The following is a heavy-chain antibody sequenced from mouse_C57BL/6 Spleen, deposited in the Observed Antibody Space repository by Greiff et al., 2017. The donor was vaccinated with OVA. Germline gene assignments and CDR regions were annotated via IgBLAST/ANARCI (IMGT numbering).Heavy chain of an antibody. V-gene: IGHV3-6*01. CDR3: ARDPDSYYFDY. J-gene: IGHJ2*01. D-gene: IGHD2-13*01. CDR1: GYSITSGYY. Sequence: EVKLQESGPGLVKPSQSLSLTCSVTGYSITSGYYWNWIRQFPGNKLEWMGYISYDGSNNYNPSLKNRISITRDTSKNQFFLKLNSVTTEDTATYYCARDPDSYYFDYWGQGTTLTVSS. CDR2: ISYDGSN.